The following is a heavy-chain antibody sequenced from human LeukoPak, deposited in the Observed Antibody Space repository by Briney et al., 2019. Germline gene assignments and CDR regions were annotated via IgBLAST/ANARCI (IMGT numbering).Heavy chain of an antibody. CDR1: GFTFSSYG. CDR3: AKDLMVGDGYNFDY. V-gene: IGHV3-23*01. J-gene: IGHJ4*02. D-gene: IGHD5-24*01. Sequence: GGSLRLSCAASGFTFSSYGLSWVRQAPGKGLEWVSAISASGGSTYYADSVKGRFTISRDNSKNTLYLQMNSLRAEDTAVYYCAKDLMVGDGYNFDYWGQGTLVTVSS. CDR2: ISASGGST.